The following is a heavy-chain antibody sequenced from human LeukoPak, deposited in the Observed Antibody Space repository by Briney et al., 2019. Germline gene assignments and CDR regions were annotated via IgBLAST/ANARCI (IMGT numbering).Heavy chain of an antibody. Sequence: GGSLRLSCAASGFTFSSYSMNWARQAPGKGLEWVSCISSSSNTIYYADSVKGRFTISRDNAKNSLYLQMNSLRAEDTAVYYCARHCSSTSCLDGVWGQGTLVTVSS. V-gene: IGHV3-48*01. CDR3: ARHCSSTSCLDGV. J-gene: IGHJ4*02. CDR1: GFTFSSYS. CDR2: ISSSSNTI. D-gene: IGHD2-2*01.